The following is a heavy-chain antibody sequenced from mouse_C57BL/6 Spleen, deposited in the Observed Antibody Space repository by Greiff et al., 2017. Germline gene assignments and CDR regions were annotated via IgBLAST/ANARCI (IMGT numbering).Heavy chain of an antibody. J-gene: IGHJ3*01. CDR2: IDPANGST. D-gene: IGHD1-1*01. CDR1: GFNIKNTY. CDR3: APYYYGSSSWFAY. Sequence: EVQLQESVAELVRPGASVKLSCTASGFNIKNTYMHWVKQRPEQGLEWIGRIDPANGSTKYAPKFQGKATITADTSSNTAYLQLSSLTSEDTAIYYCAPYYYGSSSWFAYWGQGTLVTVSA. V-gene: IGHV14-3*01.